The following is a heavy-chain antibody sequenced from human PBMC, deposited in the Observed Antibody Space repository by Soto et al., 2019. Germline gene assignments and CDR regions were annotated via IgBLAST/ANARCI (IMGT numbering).Heavy chain of an antibody. CDR1: GLTFSSYG. J-gene: IGHJ3*02. CDR2: ITYDVGYK. V-gene: IGHV3-30*18. CDR3: AKDWREFYPGDAFDI. Sequence: GGSLRLSCAASGLTFSSYGMHWVRQAPGRGLEWVGVITYDVGYKFYADSVKGRFTISRENSKNTLYLQMNSLRVEDAAVYYCAKDWREFYPGDAFDIWGQGTMVTVSS. D-gene: IGHD3-10*01.